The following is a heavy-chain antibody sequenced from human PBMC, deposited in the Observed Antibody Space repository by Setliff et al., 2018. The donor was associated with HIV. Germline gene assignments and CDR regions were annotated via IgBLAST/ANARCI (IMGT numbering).Heavy chain of an antibody. CDR3: AIDFPASAFYLSSALLTNC. Sequence: QAGGSLRLSCTASGFNFNHYAMHWVRQAPGKGLEWVSGISGSAGTTYYADSVKGRFTISRDDSKNTLYIQMNSLRVEDKAVYYCAIDFPASAFYLSSALLTNCWGQGTLVTVSS. J-gene: IGHJ4*02. CDR2: ISGSAGTT. V-gene: IGHV3-23*01. CDR1: GFNFNHYA. D-gene: IGHD3-22*01.